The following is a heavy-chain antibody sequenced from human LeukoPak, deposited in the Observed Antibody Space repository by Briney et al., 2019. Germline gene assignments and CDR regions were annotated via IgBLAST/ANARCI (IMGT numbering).Heavy chain of an antibody. V-gene: IGHV3-53*01. CDR1: GFDVNDNF. CDR2: IYASGGA. J-gene: IGHJ4*02. Sequence: PGGSLRLSCVASGFDVNDNFMIWVRQAPGQGLEWISIIYASGGAYHSECVKGRFSAFRDTSRNTVFLQMNNLRADDTAMYYCVRRHDYWGQGTLVTVSS. CDR3: VRRHDY.